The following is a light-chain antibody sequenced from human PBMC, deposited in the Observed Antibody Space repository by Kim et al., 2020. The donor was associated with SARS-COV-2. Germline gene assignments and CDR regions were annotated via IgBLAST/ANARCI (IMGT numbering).Light chain of an antibody. CDR3: QSYDSSNQV. V-gene: IGLV6-57*03. Sequence: GKTVSHPCTLSRGSIASNYGQWYQQRPGRAPPPVIYEDSQSPSGVPDRFSCSIDSSSNSASLTISGLKTEDEADYYCQSYDSSNQVFGGGTQLTVL. J-gene: IGLJ3*02. CDR2: EDS. CDR1: RGSIASNY.